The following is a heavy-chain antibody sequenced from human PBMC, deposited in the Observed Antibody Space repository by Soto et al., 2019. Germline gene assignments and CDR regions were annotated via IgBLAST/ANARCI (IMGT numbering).Heavy chain of an antibody. Sequence: QVQLQESGPGLVKPSETLSLTCTVSGASISSYYWSWIRQPPGKGLEWIGYINYSGSVNYNPSLKSRVTISLDTSKNQFSLKLRSVTAADTAVYYCARADSSSWPNWGQGTLVTVSS. CDR1: GASISSYY. CDR3: ARADSSSWPN. V-gene: IGHV4-59*01. J-gene: IGHJ4*02. D-gene: IGHD6-13*01. CDR2: INYSGSV.